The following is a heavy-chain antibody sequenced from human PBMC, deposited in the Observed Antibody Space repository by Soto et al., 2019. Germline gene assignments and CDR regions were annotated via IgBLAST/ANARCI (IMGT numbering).Heavy chain of an antibody. CDR2: ITPFNGNT. Sequence: ASVKVSCKASGYTFTYRYLHWVRQAPGQALEWMGWITPFNGNTHYAQKFQDRVTITRDKSMSTGNMELSSLRSEDTAMYYCAVTLSGTHAPNGMDVWGQGTTVTVSS. CDR1: GYTFTYRY. V-gene: IGHV1-45*02. D-gene: IGHD3-10*01. J-gene: IGHJ6*02. CDR3: AVTLSGTHAPNGMDV.